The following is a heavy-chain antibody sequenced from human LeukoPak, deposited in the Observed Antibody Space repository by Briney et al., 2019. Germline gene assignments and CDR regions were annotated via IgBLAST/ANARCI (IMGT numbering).Heavy chain of an antibody. CDR3: AKRDVVIRVILVGFHKEAYYFDS. V-gene: IGHV3-23*01. J-gene: IGHJ4*02. D-gene: IGHD3-22*01. CDR2: ISDSGGRT. CDR1: GITLSNYG. Sequence: PGGSLRLSCAVSGITLSNYGMSWVRQAPGKGLEWVAGISDSGGRTNYADSVKGRFTISRDNPKNTLYLQMNSLRAKDTAVYFCAKRDVVIRVILVGFHKEAYYFDSWGQGALVTVSS.